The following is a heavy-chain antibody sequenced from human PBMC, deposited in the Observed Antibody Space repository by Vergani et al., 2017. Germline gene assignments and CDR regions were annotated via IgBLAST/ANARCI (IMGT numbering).Heavy chain of an antibody. CDR2: IDTSWPT. CDR1: GGSISSGSYY. D-gene: IGHD3-10*01. CDR3: ASTLLWCGELGFGMDV. J-gene: IGHJ6*02. Sequence: QVQLQESGPGLVKPSQTLSLTCTVSGGSISSGSYYWSWIRQPAGKGLEWIGRIDTSWPTNYNPSLKIRLTISVDTSKNQFSLKLSSVTAADTAVYYCASTLLWCGELGFGMDVWGQGTTVTVSS. V-gene: IGHV4-61*02.